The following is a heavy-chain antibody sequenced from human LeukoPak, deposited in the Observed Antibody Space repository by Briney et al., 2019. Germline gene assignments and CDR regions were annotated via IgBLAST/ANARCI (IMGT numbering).Heavy chain of an antibody. J-gene: IGHJ5*02. CDR3: ARGAVDILTGYDWFDP. D-gene: IGHD3-9*01. CDR2: ISAYNGNT. V-gene: IGHV1-18*01. Sequence: ASVKVSCKASGYTFTSYGISWVRQAPGQGLEWMGWISAYNGNTNYAQKLQGRVTMTTDTSTSTAYMELRSLRSDDTAVYYCARGAVDILTGYDWFDPWGQGTLVTVSS. CDR1: GYTFTSYG.